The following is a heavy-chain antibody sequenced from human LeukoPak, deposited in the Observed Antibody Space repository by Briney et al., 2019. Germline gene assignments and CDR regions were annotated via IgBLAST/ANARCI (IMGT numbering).Heavy chain of an antibody. J-gene: IGHJ5*02. V-gene: IGHV4-4*07. D-gene: IGHD3-10*01. CDR1: GGSISSYY. Sequence: SETLSLTCTVSGGSISSYYWSWIRQPAGKGLEWIGRIYTSGSTNYNPSLKSRVTMSVDTSKNQFSLKLSSVTAADPAVYYCARASLIYYGSGSYLGSNWFDPWGQGTLVTVSS. CDR3: ARASLIYYGSGSYLGSNWFDP. CDR2: IYTSGST.